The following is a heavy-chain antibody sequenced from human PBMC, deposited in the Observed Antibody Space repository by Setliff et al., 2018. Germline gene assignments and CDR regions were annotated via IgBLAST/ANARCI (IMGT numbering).Heavy chain of an antibody. Sequence: SETLSLTCTVSGDSITSGSDYWNWIRQPAGKGLEWIGYIYHNGNTNFNPSLKSRATISLDTSRNQFSLRLTSVTAADTAVYYCASTPRRGLDIRTRVGAFDSWGQGTVVTVSS. CDR1: GDSITSGSDY. CDR3: ASTPRRGLDIRTRVGAFDS. D-gene: IGHD1-26*01. J-gene: IGHJ4*02. V-gene: IGHV4-61*10. CDR2: IYHNGNT.